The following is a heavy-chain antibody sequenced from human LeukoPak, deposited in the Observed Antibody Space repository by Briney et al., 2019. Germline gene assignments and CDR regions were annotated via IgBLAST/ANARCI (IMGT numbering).Heavy chain of an antibody. D-gene: IGHD2-15*01. J-gene: IGHJ5*02. Sequence: GGSLRLSCAASGFTVSSNYMSWVRQAPGKGLEWVSVIYSGGSTYYADSVKGRFTISRDNSKNTLYLQMNSLRAEDTAVHYCARAYCSGGSCYDPWWFDPWGQGTLVTVSS. V-gene: IGHV3-53*01. CDR2: IYSGGST. CDR1: GFTVSSNY. CDR3: ARAYCSGGSCYDPWWFDP.